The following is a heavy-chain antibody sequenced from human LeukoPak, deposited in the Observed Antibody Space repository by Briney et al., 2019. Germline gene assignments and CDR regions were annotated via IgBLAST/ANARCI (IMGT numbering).Heavy chain of an antibody. CDR1: GFTFSSYS. CDR3: ARDGGLGDYVWGSYRYTGFRNFDY. CDR2: ISSSSSTI. J-gene: IGHJ4*02. V-gene: IGHV3-48*02. Sequence: GGFLRLSCAASGFTFSSYSMNWVRQAPGKGLEWVSYISSSSSTIYYADSVKGRFTISRDNAKNSLYLQMNSLRDEDTAVYYCARDGGLGDYVWGSYRYTGFRNFDYWGQGTLVTVSS. D-gene: IGHD3-16*02.